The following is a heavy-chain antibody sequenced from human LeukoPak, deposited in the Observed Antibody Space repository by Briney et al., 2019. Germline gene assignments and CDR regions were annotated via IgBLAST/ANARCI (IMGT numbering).Heavy chain of an antibody. Sequence: SETLSLTCTVSGGSISSYYWSWIRQPPGKGLEWIGSIYYSGSTYYNPSLKSRVTISVDTSKNQFSLKLSSVTAADTAVYYCASHADPLIIAAAGRGFDYWGQGTLVTVSS. CDR2: IYYSGST. CDR3: ASHADPLIIAAAGRGFDY. CDR1: GGSISSYY. J-gene: IGHJ4*02. V-gene: IGHV4-59*04. D-gene: IGHD6-13*01.